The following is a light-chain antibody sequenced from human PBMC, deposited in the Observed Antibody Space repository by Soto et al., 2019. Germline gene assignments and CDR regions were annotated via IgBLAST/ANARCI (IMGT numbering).Light chain of an antibody. J-gene: IGLJ1*01. CDR3: GTWDNSLSDAV. V-gene: IGLV1-51*01. CDR1: SSNIGNNF. CDR2: DNN. Sequence: QSVLTQPPSVSAAPGQKVTISCSGSSSNIGNNFVSWYQQLPGTAPKLLTYDNNRRPSGIPDRFSGSKSGTSATLGITGLQTGDEADYYCGTWDNSLSDAVFGNGTKVTV.